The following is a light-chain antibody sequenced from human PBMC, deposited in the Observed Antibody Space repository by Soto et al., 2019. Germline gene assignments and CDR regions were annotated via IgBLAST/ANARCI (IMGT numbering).Light chain of an antibody. Sequence: EIQMTQSPSSLSASVGDRVTITCRASPGIRSDLGWFQQKPGKAPKRLIYTASSLQSGVPSRFSGSGSGTEFSLTISSLQPEDFATYYCLQNNTYPYTFGQGTKVDIK. CDR2: TAS. CDR1: PGIRSD. V-gene: IGKV1-17*01. CDR3: LQNNTYPYT. J-gene: IGKJ2*01.